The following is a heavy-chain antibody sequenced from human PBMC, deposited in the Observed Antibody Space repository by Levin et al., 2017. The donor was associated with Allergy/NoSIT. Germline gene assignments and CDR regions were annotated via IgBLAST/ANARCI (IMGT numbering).Heavy chain of an antibody. J-gene: IGHJ4*02. CDR3: AKVPLQMYYFDY. CDR1: GFTFSSYA. Sequence: GESLKISCAASGFTFSSYAMSWVRQAPGKGLEWVSAISGSGGSTYYADSVKGRFTISRDNSKNTLYLQMNSLRAEDTAVYYCAKVPLQMYYFDYWGQGTLVTVSS. CDR2: ISGSGGST. V-gene: IGHV3-23*01.